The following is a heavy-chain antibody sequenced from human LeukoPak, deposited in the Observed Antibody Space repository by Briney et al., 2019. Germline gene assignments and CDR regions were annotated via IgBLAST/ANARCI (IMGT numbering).Heavy chain of an antibody. CDR2: ISGSGDNT. CDR1: GFTFSSYA. J-gene: IGHJ4*02. Sequence: PGGSLRLSCAASGFTFSSYAMGWVRQAPGKGLEWVSVISGSGDNTYYADSVKGRFTISRDNSKNTLYLQMISLRAEDTAVYYCAKGSVSVAGPDFDFWGQGTLVTVSS. D-gene: IGHD6-19*01. V-gene: IGHV3-23*01. CDR3: AKGSVSVAGPDFDF.